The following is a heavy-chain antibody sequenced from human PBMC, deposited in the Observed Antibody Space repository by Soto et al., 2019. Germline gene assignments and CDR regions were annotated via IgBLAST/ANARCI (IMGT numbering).Heavy chain of an antibody. CDR1: GYSFTSYW. V-gene: IGHV5-10-1*01. CDR3: ARLSCSRTTCYYGLDV. Sequence: PGESLKISCKGSGYSFTSYWISWVRQMPGKGLEWMGRVDPSDSYTNYSPSFQGHVTISADKSIGTAYLQWNSLKAPDTAMYYCARLSCSRTTCYYGLDVWGQGTTVTVSS. J-gene: IGHJ6*02. D-gene: IGHD2-2*01. CDR2: VDPSDSYT.